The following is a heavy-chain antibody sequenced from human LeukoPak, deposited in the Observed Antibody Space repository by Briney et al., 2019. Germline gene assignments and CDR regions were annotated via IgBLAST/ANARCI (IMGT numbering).Heavy chain of an antibody. CDR1: GFTFRSYA. CDR2: ISGSAGNT. CDR3: AKDLRSAWYYFDD. J-gene: IGHJ4*02. V-gene: IGHV3-23*01. D-gene: IGHD6-19*01. Sequence: GGSLSLSCEASGFTFRSYAMSWVRQAPGKGLEWVSGISGSAGNTYYADSVKGRFTISRDNSKNTLYLQMNSLRAEDTAVYYCAKDLRSAWYYFDDWGQGTLVTVSS.